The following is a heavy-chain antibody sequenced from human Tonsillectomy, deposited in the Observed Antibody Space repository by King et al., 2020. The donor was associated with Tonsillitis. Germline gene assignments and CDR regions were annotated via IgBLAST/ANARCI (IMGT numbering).Heavy chain of an antibody. J-gene: IGHJ4*02. Sequence: VQLVESGGGLVQPGGSLRLSCAASGFTFSGYAMSWVRQAPGKGLEWVSAISGSGGSTYYADSVKGRFTNSRDNSKNTLFLQMNSLRAEDTALYYCAKRALLNTAMAYYFDYWGQGTLVTVSS. CDR2: ISGSGGST. D-gene: IGHD5-18*01. CDR3: AKRALLNTAMAYYFDY. V-gene: IGHV3-23*04. CDR1: GFTFSGYA.